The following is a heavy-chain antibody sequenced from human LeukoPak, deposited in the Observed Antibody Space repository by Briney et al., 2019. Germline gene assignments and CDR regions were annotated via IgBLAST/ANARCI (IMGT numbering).Heavy chain of an antibody. V-gene: IGHV4-4*07. CDR2: IYTSGST. D-gene: IGHD3-9*01. CDR1: GVSISSYY. CDR3: ARHGRTDYDILTGYYKLTTYYFDY. Sequence: SSETLSLTCTVSGVSISSYYWSWIRQPAGKGLEWIGRIYTSGSTNYNPSLKSRVTMSVDTSKNQFSLKLSSVTGADTAVYYCARHGRTDYDILTGYYKLTTYYFDYWGQGTLVAVSS. J-gene: IGHJ4*02.